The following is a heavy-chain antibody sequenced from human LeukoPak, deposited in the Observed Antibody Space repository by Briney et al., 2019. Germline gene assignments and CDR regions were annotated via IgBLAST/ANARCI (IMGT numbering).Heavy chain of an antibody. CDR1: GFTFSSYA. CDR2: ISYDGSNK. V-gene: IGHV3-30*04. J-gene: IGHJ4*02. CDR3: AKDRGFGVFFQYYFDY. D-gene: IGHD3-10*01. Sequence: PGGSLRLSCAASGFTFSSYAMHWVRQAPGKGLEWVAVISYDGSNKYYADSVKGRFTISRDNSKNTLYLQMNSLRAEDTAVYYCAKDRGFGVFFQYYFDYWGQGTLVTVSS.